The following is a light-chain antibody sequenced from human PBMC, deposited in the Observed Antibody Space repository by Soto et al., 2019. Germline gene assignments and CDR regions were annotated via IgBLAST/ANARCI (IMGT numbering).Light chain of an antibody. J-gene: IGKJ4*01. CDR2: GAS. CDR3: QQYINWPPLT. Sequence: EIVLTQSPATLSVSPGERATLSCRASQSVRSNLAWYQQKPGQGPRLLIFGASTRATNIPARFSGSGSGTEFTLTISSLQSEDFAVYYCQQYINWPPLTVGGGTKVEIK. V-gene: IGKV3-15*01. CDR1: QSVRSN.